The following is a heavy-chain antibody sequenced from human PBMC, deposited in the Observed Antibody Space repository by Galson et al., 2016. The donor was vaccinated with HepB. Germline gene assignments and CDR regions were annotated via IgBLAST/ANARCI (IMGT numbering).Heavy chain of an antibody. V-gene: IGHV3-30*09. Sequence: SLRLSCAASEFIFTKSVMHWVRQAPGKGLAWVAVISHDTTTKYYADSVKGRFEISRDNSKNTLYLQMNSLRPEDTALYYCARDLYGDYRFWVDPWGQGTLVTGAS. CDR3: ARDLYGDYRFWVDP. CDR2: ISHDTTTK. CDR1: EFIFTKSV. J-gene: IGHJ5*02. D-gene: IGHD4-17*01.